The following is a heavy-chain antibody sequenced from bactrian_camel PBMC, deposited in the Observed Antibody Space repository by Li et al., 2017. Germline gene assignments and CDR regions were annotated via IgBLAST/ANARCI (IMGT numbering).Heavy chain of an antibody. CDR3: ATTPLRWSCTVQDDLFRD. CDR1: GYTYANNC. Sequence: HVQLVESGGVWVEAGGSLRLSCTASGYTYANNCMAWFRRAPGKETEVVSAIDSDGSINYADSVKGRFTMSSDTAKNTVYLQMTNLKPDYTAMYYCATTPLRWSCTVQDDLFRDWGQGTQVTVS. J-gene: IGHJ4*01. V-gene: IGHV3S53*01. D-gene: IGHD3*01. CDR2: IDSDGSI.